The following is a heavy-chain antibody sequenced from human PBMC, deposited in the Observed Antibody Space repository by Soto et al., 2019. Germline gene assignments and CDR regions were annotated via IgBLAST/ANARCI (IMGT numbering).Heavy chain of an antibody. CDR1: GFTFDDYT. D-gene: IGHD2-2*01. Sequence: GGSLRLSCAGSGFTFDDYTTSWVRQAPGKGLEWVSSTSSSSIYIYYADSVKGRFTISRDNAKNSLYLQMNSLRAEDTAVYYYARSSPCTTTSCYSAAFGLWGQGTMVTVSS. CDR2: TSSSSIYI. CDR3: ARSSPCTTTSCYSAAFGL. V-gene: IGHV3-21*01. J-gene: IGHJ3*01.